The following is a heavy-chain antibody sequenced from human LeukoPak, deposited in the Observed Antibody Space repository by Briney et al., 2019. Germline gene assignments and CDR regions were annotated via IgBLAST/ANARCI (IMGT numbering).Heavy chain of an antibody. CDR1: GYTFTSYD. V-gene: IGHV1-18*01. J-gene: IGHJ6*02. D-gene: IGHD6-19*01. CDR3: ARVGEWLVFGYGMDV. Sequence: ASVKVSCKASGYTFTSYDISWVRRAPGQGLEWMGWISAYNGNTNYAQKLQGRVTMTTDTSTSTAYMELRSLRSDDTAVYYCARVGEWLVFGYGMDVWGQGTTATVSS. CDR2: ISAYNGNT.